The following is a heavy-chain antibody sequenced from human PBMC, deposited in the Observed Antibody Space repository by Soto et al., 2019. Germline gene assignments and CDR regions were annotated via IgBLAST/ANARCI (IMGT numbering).Heavy chain of an antibody. Sequence: QVQLQQWGAGLLKPSETLSLTCAVYGGSFSGYYWSWIRQPPGKGLEWIGEINHSGSTNYNPSLKSRVTISVDTSKNQFSLKLSSVTAADTAVYYCARRSSSWYSGWFDPWGQGTLVTVSS. CDR3: ARRSSSWYSGWFDP. J-gene: IGHJ5*02. CDR1: GGSFSGYY. CDR2: INHSGST. D-gene: IGHD6-13*01. V-gene: IGHV4-34*01.